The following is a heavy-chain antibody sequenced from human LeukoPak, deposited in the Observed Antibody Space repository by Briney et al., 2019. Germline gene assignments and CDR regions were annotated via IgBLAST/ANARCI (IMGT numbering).Heavy chain of an antibody. CDR2: ITSSSTYI. CDR1: GFTFSSYS. D-gene: IGHD3-10*01. CDR3: ARDVQVQDY. Sequence: GGSLRLSCAASGFTFSSYSMNWVRQAPGKGLEWVSSITSSSTYIYYADSVRGRFTISRDNAKTSLYLQMNSLRVEGTAVYYCARDVQVQDYWGQGTPVTVSS. J-gene: IGHJ4*02. V-gene: IGHV3-21*01.